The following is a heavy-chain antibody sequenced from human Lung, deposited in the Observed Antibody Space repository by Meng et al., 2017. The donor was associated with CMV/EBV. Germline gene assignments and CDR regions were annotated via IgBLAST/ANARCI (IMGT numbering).Heavy chain of an antibody. Sequence: SCVASGFTFSSSSMNWVRQAPGKGLEWVSGISSSSSEIHYADSVKGQFTISRDNAKNSLYLQMNSLRAEDTAVYYCARSRSFDYLGQGTLVTVSS. CDR3: ARSRSFDY. CDR2: ISSSSSEI. CDR1: GFTFSSSS. J-gene: IGHJ4*02. V-gene: IGHV3-21*01.